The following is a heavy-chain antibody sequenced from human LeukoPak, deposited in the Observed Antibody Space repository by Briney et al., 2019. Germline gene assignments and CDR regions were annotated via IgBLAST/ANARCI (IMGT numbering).Heavy chain of an antibody. D-gene: IGHD1-26*01. V-gene: IGHV3-23*01. CDR1: EFIFSSYA. Sequence: GGSLRLSCAASEFIFSSYAMNWVRQAPGKGLQWVSLISGGGSSTYYADSVKGRFTISRDNSKNTLYLQMDTLRAEDTAIYYCAKGSASYKYFEDWGQGTLVTVSS. CDR2: ISGGGSST. J-gene: IGHJ4*02. CDR3: AKGSASYKYFED.